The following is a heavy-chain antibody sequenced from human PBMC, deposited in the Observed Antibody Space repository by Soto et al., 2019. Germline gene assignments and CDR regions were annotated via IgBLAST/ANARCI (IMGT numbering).Heavy chain of an antibody. CDR1: RYSFTTYA. CDR3: ARDPGTGAALRAYHFDY. J-gene: IGHJ4*02. CDR2: INAGNGDT. Sequence: ASAKVSCKASRYSFTTYALHWVRQAPGQRLEWMGWINAGNGDTKYSEKFQGRVTITRDTSANTAYMELSSLRSEDTSVYYCARDPGTGAALRAYHFDYWGQGTLVTVSS. D-gene: IGHD1-1*01. V-gene: IGHV1-3*01.